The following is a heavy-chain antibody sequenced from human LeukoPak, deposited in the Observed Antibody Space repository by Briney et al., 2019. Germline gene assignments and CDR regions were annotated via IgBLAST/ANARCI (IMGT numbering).Heavy chain of an antibody. CDR2: ISYDGNNR. CDR1: GFTFSTYA. Sequence: GGSLRLSCAASGFTFSTYAMHWVRQAPGKGLEWVIVISYDGNNRYYADSVKGRFTISRDNSKNTVYLEMNSLRAEDTAVYYCARETCSSTNCYPGYYFDYWGQGTLVTVSS. V-gene: IGHV3-30-3*01. J-gene: IGHJ4*02. D-gene: IGHD2-2*01. CDR3: ARETCSSTNCYPGYYFDY.